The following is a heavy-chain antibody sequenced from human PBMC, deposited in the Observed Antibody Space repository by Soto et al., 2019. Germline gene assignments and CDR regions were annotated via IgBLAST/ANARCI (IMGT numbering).Heavy chain of an antibody. CDR3: ATLFRGGYDYGDYELFDP. J-gene: IGHJ5*02. Sequence: PSETLSLTCTVSGGSISSSSYYWGWIRQPPGKGLEWIGSIYYSGSTYYNPSLKSRVTISVDTSKNQFSLKLSSVTAADTAVYYCATLFRGGYDYGDYELFDPWGQGTRVTVAS. V-gene: IGHV4-39*01. CDR1: GGSISSSSYY. CDR2: IYYSGST. D-gene: IGHD4-17*01.